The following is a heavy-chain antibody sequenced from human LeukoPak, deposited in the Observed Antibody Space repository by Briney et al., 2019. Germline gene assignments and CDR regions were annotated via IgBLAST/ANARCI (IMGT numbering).Heavy chain of an antibody. Sequence: GGSLRLSCATSGFTFSNFGMHWVHQAPGKGLEWVAVISYDGSDTYYANSVKGRFIISRDNSKNTLYLQINSLRVEDTAVYFCAKAHSGLLPVGAFDIWGQGTMVTVSS. CDR2: ISYDGSDT. J-gene: IGHJ3*02. CDR1: GFTFSNFG. CDR3: AKAHSGLLPVGAFDI. V-gene: IGHV3-30*18. D-gene: IGHD6-19*01.